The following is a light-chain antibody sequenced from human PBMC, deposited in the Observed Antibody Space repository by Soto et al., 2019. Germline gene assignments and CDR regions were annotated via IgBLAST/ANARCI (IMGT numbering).Light chain of an antibody. CDR1: QSISNTY. J-gene: IGKJ4*01. V-gene: IGKV3-20*01. CDR3: QQYGSSYFT. CDR2: GAS. Sequence: EIVLTQSPGTLSLFPGERATLSCRTSQSISNTYLAWYQQKPGQPPRLLIYGASNRATDIPDRFCGSGSGTDFTLTISRLEPEDFVVYYCQQYGSSYFTFGGGTKVEIK.